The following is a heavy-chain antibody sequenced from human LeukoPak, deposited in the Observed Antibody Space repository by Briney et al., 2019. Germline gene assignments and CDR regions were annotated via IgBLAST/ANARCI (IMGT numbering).Heavy chain of an antibody. CDR3: ANLIVVVPAATLIGAFDI. CDR1: GFTFSSYG. J-gene: IGHJ3*02. V-gene: IGHV3-30*02. CDR2: IRYDGSNK. Sequence: PGGSLRLSCAASGFTFSSYGMHWVRQAPGKGLEWVAFIRYDGSNKYYADSVKGRFTISRDNSMNTLYLQMNSLRAEDTAVYYCANLIVVVPAATLIGAFDIWGQGTMVTVSS. D-gene: IGHD2-2*01.